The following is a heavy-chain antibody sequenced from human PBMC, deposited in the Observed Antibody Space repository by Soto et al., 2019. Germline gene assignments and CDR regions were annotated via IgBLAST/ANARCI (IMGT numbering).Heavy chain of an antibody. J-gene: IGHJ5*02. CDR2: INPSDGST. CDR1: GYTLTTSY. Sequence: ASVKVSCKASGYTLTTSYMHWVRQAPGQGLEWMGMINPSDGSTTYAQKFQGRVTMTRDTSTSTVYMELSSLRSEDTAVYYCARDPGDLAAGNYKWFDPWGQGTLVTVSS. CDR3: ARDPGDLAAGNYKWFDP. V-gene: IGHV1-46*03. D-gene: IGHD6-13*01.